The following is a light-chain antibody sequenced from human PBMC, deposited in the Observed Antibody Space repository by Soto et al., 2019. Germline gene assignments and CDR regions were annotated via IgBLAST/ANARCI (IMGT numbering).Light chain of an antibody. CDR3: CSYTSGSTVV. Sequence: QSVLTQPASVSGSPGQSITISCTGTSSDVGGYKYVSWYQQHPGTAPNLMIYEVSNRPSGVSNRFSGSKSGDTASLTISGLQAEDEADYYCCSYTSGSTVVFGGGTKLTVL. J-gene: IGLJ2*01. CDR2: EVS. V-gene: IGLV2-14*01. CDR1: SSDVGGYKY.